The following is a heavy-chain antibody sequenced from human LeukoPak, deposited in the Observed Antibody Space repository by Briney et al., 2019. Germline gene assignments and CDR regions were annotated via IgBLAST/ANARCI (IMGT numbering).Heavy chain of an antibody. CDR2: IYTSGTT. Sequence: SETLSLTCTVSGVTISSYYWSWIRQPPRKGLEGVGYIYTSGTTNYNSSLKSRVTISVDTSKNQFSLKLISVTAADTAVYYCATGLDSGSCFHYWGQGTLVTVSS. CDR1: GVTISSYY. V-gene: IGHV4-4*09. CDR3: ATGLDSGSCFHY. D-gene: IGHD1-26*01. J-gene: IGHJ4*02.